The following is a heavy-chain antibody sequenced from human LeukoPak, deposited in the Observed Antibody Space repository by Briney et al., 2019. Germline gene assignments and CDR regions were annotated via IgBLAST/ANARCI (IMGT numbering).Heavy chain of an antibody. J-gene: IGHJ5*02. D-gene: IGHD3-10*01. CDR3: AKEWDGAGNRLGWFDP. Sequence: QSGGSLRLSCVGSGFTFGSYAMSWVRQAPGKGLEWVSLISGSGGVTYYADSVKGRFTISRDNSKNTLYLQMNSLRAEDTATCYCAKEWDGAGNRLGWFDPWGQGTLVTVSS. V-gene: IGHV3-23*01. CDR2: ISGSGGVT. CDR1: GFTFGSYA.